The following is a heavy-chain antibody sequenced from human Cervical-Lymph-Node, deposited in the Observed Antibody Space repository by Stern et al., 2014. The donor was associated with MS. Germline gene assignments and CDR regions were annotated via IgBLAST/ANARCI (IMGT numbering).Heavy chain of an antibody. CDR1: GYTFSTYG. CDR2: INNNTGHQ. Sequence: QVQLVQSGSELKKPGASVKVSCKASGYTFSTYGLNWLRQAPGQGLEWMGWINNNTGHQTYAQGFTGRFGFSLDTSFSTAYLQISSLKAEDTAFYYCARAPLGFQLQSAHFNWFDPWGQGTLVTVSS. CDR3: ARAPLGFQLQSAHFNWFDP. D-gene: IGHD3-10*01. J-gene: IGHJ5*02. V-gene: IGHV7-4-1*02.